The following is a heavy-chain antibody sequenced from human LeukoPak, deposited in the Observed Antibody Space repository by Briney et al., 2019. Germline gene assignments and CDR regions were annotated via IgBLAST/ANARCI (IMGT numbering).Heavy chain of an antibody. Sequence: KAGGSLRPSCAASGFTFRSHSMNWVRQAPGKGLEWVSYISGISNYIYYADSLKGRFTISRDNAKDSLYLQMNNLRAGDMGVYYCARGSGVDTAMVYDAFDIWGQGTLVTVSS. CDR2: ISGISNYI. J-gene: IGHJ3*02. CDR3: ARGSGVDTAMVYDAFDI. V-gene: IGHV3-21*01. D-gene: IGHD5-18*01. CDR1: GFTFRSHS.